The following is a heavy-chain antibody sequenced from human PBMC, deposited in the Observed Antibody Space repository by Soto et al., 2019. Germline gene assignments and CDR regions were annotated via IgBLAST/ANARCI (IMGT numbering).Heavy chain of an antibody. Sequence: QVQLQQWGAGLLKPSETLSLTCAVYGGSFSGYYWSWIRQPPGKWLEWIGEINHSGSTNYNPSLKSRVTISVDTSKNQFSLKLSSVTAADTAVYYCARGNRYYYGSGSSYYYYYMDVWGKGTTVTVSS. D-gene: IGHD3-10*01. CDR2: INHSGST. CDR1: GGSFSGYY. V-gene: IGHV4-34*01. CDR3: ARGNRYYYGSGSSYYYYYMDV. J-gene: IGHJ6*03.